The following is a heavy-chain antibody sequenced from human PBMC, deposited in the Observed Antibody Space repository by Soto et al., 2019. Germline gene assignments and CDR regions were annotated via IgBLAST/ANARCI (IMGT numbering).Heavy chain of an antibody. CDR1: GGSISSYY. Sequence: TSETLFLTCTVSGGSISSYYWSWIRQPPGKGLEWIGYIYYSGSTNYNPSLKSRVTISVDTSKNQFSLKLSSVTAADTAVYYCARHSDYYGSGSYYSYFDYWGQGTLVTVSS. V-gene: IGHV4-59*08. D-gene: IGHD3-10*01. J-gene: IGHJ4*02. CDR2: IYYSGST. CDR3: ARHSDYYGSGSYYSYFDY.